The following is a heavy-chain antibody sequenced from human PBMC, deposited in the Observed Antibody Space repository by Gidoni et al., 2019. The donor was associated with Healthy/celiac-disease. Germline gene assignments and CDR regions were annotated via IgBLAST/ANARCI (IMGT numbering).Heavy chain of an antibody. CDR2: VRSSSSTI. CDR1: GFTFSSYS. CDR3: AGRYYYFWSGAGGTLL. J-gene: IGHJ4*02. Sequence: EVQRVESGGGLVQPGGSLRLSCAASGFTFSSYSMNWVRQATGKGLEWVSYVRSSSSTIYYADSVKSRFTISRDNAKNSLYLQMNSLRAEDTAVYYCAGRYYYFWSGAGGTLLWGQGTLVTVSS. V-gene: IGHV3-48*01. D-gene: IGHD3-3*01.